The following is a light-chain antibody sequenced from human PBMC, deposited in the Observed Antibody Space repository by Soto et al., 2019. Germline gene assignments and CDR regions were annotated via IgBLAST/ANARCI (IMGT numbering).Light chain of an antibody. CDR3: SSYTITAPL. V-gene: IGLV2-14*03. CDR1: SNDVGLYNY. CDR2: DVT. J-gene: IGLJ6*01. Sequence: QSALTQPASVSGSPGQSITISCTGSSNDVGLYNYVSWYQQHPGKAPKLVISDVTNRPSGVSDRFSGSKSGNTAFLTISGLQAEDEADYYCSSYTITAPLFGRGTKVTVL.